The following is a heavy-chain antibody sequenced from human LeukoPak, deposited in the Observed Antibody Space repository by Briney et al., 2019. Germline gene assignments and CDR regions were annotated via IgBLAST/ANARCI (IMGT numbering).Heavy chain of an antibody. J-gene: IGHJ4*02. CDR3: AREVTIFGVVTLDS. CDR2: IYTSEST. D-gene: IGHD3-3*01. V-gene: IGHV4-4*07. CDR1: GGSISSYY. Sequence: SETLSLTCSVSGGSISSYYWSWIRQSAGKGLEWIGRIYTSESTSYNPSLKGRVSMSVDTSKNQFSLKLSSVTAADTAVYYCAREVTIFGVVTLDSWGQGTLVTVSS.